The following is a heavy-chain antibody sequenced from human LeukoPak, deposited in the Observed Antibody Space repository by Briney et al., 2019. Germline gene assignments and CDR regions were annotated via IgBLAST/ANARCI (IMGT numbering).Heavy chain of an antibody. Sequence: SETLSLTCTVSGGSISSSSYYWGWIRQPPGKGLEWIGSIYYTGSTSYNSSLKSRVTISVDTSKNQFSLKLNSVTAADTAVYYCASPSPRCDLWGQGTLDSVLS. CDR2: IYYTGST. J-gene: IGHJ5*02. CDR3: ASPSPRCDL. CDR1: GGSISSSSYY. V-gene: IGHV4-39*07.